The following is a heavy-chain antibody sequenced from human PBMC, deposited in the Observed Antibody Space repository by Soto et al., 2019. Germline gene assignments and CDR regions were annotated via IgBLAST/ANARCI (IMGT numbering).Heavy chain of an antibody. CDR1: GYTFTSYD. J-gene: IGHJ5*02. V-gene: IGHV1-8*01. D-gene: IGHD4-4*01. CDR3: ARPRSFYSNYGLSALDP. CDR2: MNPNSGNT. Sequence: QVQLVQSGAEVKKPGASVKVSCKASGYTFTSYDINWVRQATGQGLEWMGWMNPNSGNTGYAQKFQGRVTMTRNTSISTAYMELSSLRPEDTAVYYCARPRSFYSNYGLSALDPWGQGTLVTVSS.